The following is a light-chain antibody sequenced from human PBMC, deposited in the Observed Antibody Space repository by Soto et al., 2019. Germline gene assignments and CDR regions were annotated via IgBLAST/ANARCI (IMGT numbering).Light chain of an antibody. J-gene: IGLJ3*02. CDR2: GNR. CDR3: QAYDYTLTASV. V-gene: IGLV1-40*01. CDR1: TSNLGAGYD. Sequence: QSVLTQPPSVSGAPGQRVTLSCTGNTSNLGAGYDVLWYQQLPGAAPKLVIFGNRNRPSGVPERFSGSKSGTSASLAITGLQAEDEADYYCQAYDYTLTASVFGGGTKVTVL.